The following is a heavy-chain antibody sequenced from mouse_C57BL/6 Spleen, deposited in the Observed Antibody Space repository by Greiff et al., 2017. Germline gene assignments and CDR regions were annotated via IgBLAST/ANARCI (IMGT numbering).Heavy chain of an antibody. CDR1: GYTFTSYW. Sequence: QVQLKQPGAELVMPGASVKLSCKASGYTFTSYWMHWVKQRPGQGLEWIGEIDPSDSYTNYNQKFKGKSTLTVDKSSSTAYMQLSSLTSEDSAVYYCARPYYGSSHWYFDVWGTGTTVTVSS. V-gene: IGHV1-69*01. J-gene: IGHJ1*03. CDR3: ARPYYGSSHWYFDV. D-gene: IGHD1-1*01. CDR2: IDPSDSYT.